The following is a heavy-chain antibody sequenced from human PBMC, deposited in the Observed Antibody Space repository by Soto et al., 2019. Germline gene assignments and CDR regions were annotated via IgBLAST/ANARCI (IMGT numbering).Heavy chain of an antibody. Sequence: GGSLRLSCAASGFTFSSYAMHWVRQAPGKGLEWVAVISYDGSNKYYADPVKGRFTISRDNSKNTLYLQRKSLRAEDTAVYYCARGTRASMIVVVPIYGMDVWGQGTTVTVSS. V-gene: IGHV3-30-3*01. CDR1: GFTFSSYA. CDR3: ARGTRASMIVVVPIYGMDV. CDR2: ISYDGSNK. J-gene: IGHJ6*02. D-gene: IGHD3-22*01.